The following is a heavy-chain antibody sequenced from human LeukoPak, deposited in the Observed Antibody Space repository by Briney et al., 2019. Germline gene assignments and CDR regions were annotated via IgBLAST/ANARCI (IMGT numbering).Heavy chain of an antibody. D-gene: IGHD3-10*01. Sequence: ASVKVSCKASGYTFTGYYMHWVRQAPGQGLEWMGWINPNSGGTNYAQKFQGRVTMTRDTSISTAYMELSRLRSDDTAVYYCARVEFLIYYGSGSYLGWFDPWGQGTLVTVSS. CDR1: GYTFTGYY. J-gene: IGHJ5*02. CDR2: INPNSGGT. CDR3: ARVEFLIYYGSGSYLGWFDP. V-gene: IGHV1-2*02.